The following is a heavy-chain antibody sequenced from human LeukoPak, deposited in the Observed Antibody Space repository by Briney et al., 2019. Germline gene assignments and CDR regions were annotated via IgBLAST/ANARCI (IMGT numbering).Heavy chain of an antibody. CDR3: ARGLTGPTVRYYYNYYMDA. Sequence: SETLSLTCTVSGYSISSGGYYWSWIRQPAGKGLEWIGRIYTSGSTNYNPSLRSRVTISVDTSKNQFSLKLSSVTAADTAVYYCARGLTGPTVRYYYNYYMDAWGKGITVTISS. V-gene: IGHV4-61*02. J-gene: IGHJ6*03. CDR1: GYSISSGGYY. CDR2: IYTSGST. D-gene: IGHD1-1*01.